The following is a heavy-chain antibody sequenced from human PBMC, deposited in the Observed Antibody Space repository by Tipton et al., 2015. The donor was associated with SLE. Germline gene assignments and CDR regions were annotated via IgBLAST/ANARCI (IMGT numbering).Heavy chain of an antibody. CDR2: ISWNSGSI. CDR1: GFTFDDYA. J-gene: IGHJ4*02. Sequence: SLRLSCAASGFTFDDYAMHWVRQAPGKGLEWVSGISWNSGSIGYADSVKGRFTISRDNSKNTLYLQMNSLRAEDTAVYYCARGERAVYFDYWGQGTLVTVSS. CDR3: ARGERAVYFDY. D-gene: IGHD1-26*01. V-gene: IGHV3-9*01.